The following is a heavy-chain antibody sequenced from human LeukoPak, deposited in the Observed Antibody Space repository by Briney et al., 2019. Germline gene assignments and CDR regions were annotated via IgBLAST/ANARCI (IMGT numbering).Heavy chain of an antibody. Sequence: PGGSLRLSCAASGFTFSDYYMSWIRQAPGKGLEWVSYISSSGNTIYYADSVKGRFTISRDNSKNTLYLQMNSLRAEDTAVYYCAKGSDFWGAFDYWGQGTLVTVSS. D-gene: IGHD3-3*01. J-gene: IGHJ4*02. CDR1: GFTFSDYY. CDR2: ISSSGNTI. V-gene: IGHV3-11*04. CDR3: AKGSDFWGAFDY.